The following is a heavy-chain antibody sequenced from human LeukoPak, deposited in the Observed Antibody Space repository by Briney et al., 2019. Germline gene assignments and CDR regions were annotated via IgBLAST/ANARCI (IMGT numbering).Heavy chain of an antibody. Sequence: PGGSLRLSCAASGFTFSSYAMSWVRQAPGKGLEWVSAISGSGGSTYYADSVKGRFTISRDNSKNTLYLQMNSLRAEDTAVYYCAKDELGVRGELHYYDSSAPPQSKPYWGQGTLVTVSS. CDR3: AKDELGVRGELHYYDSSAPPQSKPY. CDR1: GFTFSSYA. V-gene: IGHV3-23*01. J-gene: IGHJ4*02. D-gene: IGHD3-22*01. CDR2: ISGSGGST.